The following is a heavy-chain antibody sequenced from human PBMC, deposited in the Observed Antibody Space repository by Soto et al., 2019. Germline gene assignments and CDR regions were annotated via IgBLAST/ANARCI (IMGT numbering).Heavy chain of an antibody. V-gene: IGHV1-3*01. CDR1: GYTFTTYV. J-gene: IGHJ4*02. D-gene: IGHD3-16*02. Sequence: GASVKVSCKASGYTFTTYVMHWVRQAPGQRLEWMGWIDAGNGNTRYSQNFQGRVTITRDTSSSTAYMEVSSLRSEDTAVYYCARDSLGNVDGWGQGTLVTVSS. CDR3: ARDSLGNVDG. CDR2: IDAGNGNT.